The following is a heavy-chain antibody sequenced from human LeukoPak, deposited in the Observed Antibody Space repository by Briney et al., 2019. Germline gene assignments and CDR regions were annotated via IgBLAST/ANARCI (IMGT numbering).Heavy chain of an antibody. J-gene: IGHJ5*02. D-gene: IGHD2-2*01. CDR1: GGSLSSYY. V-gene: IGHV4-59*12. CDR3: ARLQYCSGTSCYWFDP. CDR2: IYYSGDT. Sequence: SETLSLTCTVSGGSLSSYYWTWIRQSPGKGLEWIGYIYYSGDTNYNPSLKSRVTISVDTSKNQFSLRLSSVTAADTAVYYCARLQYCSGTSCYWFDPWGQGTLVTVSS.